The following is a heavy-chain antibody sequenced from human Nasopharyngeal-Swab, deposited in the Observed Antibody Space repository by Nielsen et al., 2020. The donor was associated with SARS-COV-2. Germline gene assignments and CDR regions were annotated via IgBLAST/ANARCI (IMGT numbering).Heavy chain of an antibody. CDR1: GFTFSSHW. V-gene: IGHV3-7*01. J-gene: IGHJ6*02. CDR3: ARDSFSRVGAAGSSHYYYYGMDD. Sequence: GGSLRLSCAASGFTFSSHWMSWVRQAPGKGLEWVANIKQDGSEKYYVDSVKGRFTISRDNAKNSLYLQMNSLRAEDTAVYYCARDSFSRVGAAGSSHYYYYGMDDWGQGTTVTVSS. D-gene: IGHD6-13*01. CDR2: IKQDGSEK.